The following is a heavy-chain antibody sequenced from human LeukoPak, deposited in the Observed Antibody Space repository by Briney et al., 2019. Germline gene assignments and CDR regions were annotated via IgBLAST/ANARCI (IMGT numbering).Heavy chain of an antibody. CDR1: GYTFTSYG. V-gene: IGHV1-2*02. CDR3: ARANTIMTTVVTSFDS. Sequence: GASVKVSCKASGYTFTSYGISWVRQAPGQGLEWMGWIGPNSGGTDYAQKFQGRVTMTRDTSISTAYLVLSRLASDDTAVYYCARANTIMTTVVTSFDSWGQGTLVTVSS. CDR2: IGPNSGGT. D-gene: IGHD4-23*01. J-gene: IGHJ4*02.